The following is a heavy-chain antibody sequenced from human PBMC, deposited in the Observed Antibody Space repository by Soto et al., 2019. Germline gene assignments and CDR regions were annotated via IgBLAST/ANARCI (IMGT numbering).Heavy chain of an antibody. CDR1: GFTFSSYG. J-gene: IGHJ4*02. CDR3: ARGNDYYDSSGFEY. V-gene: IGHV3-33*01. Sequence: GGSLRLSCAASGFTFSSYGMHWVRQAPGKGLEWVAVIWYDGSNKYYADSVKGRFTISRDNSKNTLYLQMNSLRAEDTAVYYCARGNDYYDSSGFEYWGQGTLVTVSS. D-gene: IGHD3-22*01. CDR2: IWYDGSNK.